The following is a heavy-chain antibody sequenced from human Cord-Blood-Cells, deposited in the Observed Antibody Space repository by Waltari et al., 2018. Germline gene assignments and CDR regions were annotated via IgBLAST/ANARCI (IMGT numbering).Heavy chain of an antibody. CDR1: GGTFSSYA. J-gene: IGHJ6*02. D-gene: IGHD2-2*01. V-gene: IGHV1-69*12. CDR2: IIPILGTA. CDR3: ARAVVVVPAAIPYYYYGMDV. Sequence: QVQLVQSGAEVKKPGSSVKVSCKASGGTFSSYAISWVRQAPGQGLEWMGGIIPILGTANDAQKFQGRVTITADESTSTAYMELSSLRSEDTAVYYCARAVVVVPAAIPYYYYGMDVWGQGTTVTVSS.